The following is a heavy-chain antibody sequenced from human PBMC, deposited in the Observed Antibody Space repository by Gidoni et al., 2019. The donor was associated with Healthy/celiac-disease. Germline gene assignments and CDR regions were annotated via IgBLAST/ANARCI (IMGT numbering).Heavy chain of an antibody. CDR3: ARSAYYYDSSGYLENILYYFDY. V-gene: IGHV4-39*01. CDR2: IYYSGST. Sequence: QLQLPESGPGLVKPSETLSLTCTVSGGSISSSSYYWGWIRQPPGKGLEWIGSIYYSGSTYYNPSLKSRVTISVDTSKNQFSLKLSSVTAADTAVYYCARSAYYYDSSGYLENILYYFDYWGQGTLVTVSS. CDR1: GGSISSSSYY. D-gene: IGHD3-22*01. J-gene: IGHJ4*02.